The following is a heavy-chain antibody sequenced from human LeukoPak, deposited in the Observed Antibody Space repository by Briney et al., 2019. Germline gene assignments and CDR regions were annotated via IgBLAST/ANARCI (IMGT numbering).Heavy chain of an antibody. CDR2: ISGSGASA. D-gene: IGHD5-12*01. Sequence: PGGSLRLSCAASGFTFNTYAMSWVRQAPGKGLEWVSVISGSGASAQYADSVKGRFTITRENSKNTLHLYMTSLRVEDSAVYYCAKDRSSGYESYGSWGRGTLVTVSS. J-gene: IGHJ5*02. CDR3: AKDRSSGYESYGS. V-gene: IGHV3-23*01. CDR1: GFTFNTYA.